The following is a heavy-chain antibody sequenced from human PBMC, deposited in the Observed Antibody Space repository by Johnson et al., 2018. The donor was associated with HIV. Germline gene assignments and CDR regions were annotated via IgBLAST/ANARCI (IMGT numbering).Heavy chain of an antibody. V-gene: IGHV3-66*03. CDR3: AKPVVPAGDDLDMYEFAFYI. J-gene: IGHJ3*02. D-gene: IGHD2-2*01. CDR2: IYSSGSK. Sequence: VQLVESGGGLIQPGGSLRLSCAVSGFAVSNNYMSWVRQAPGQGLEWVSVIYSSGSKYYADSVKGRFTIPRDNSKNTLSLQMNSLRVEDTAVYYCAKPVVPAGDDLDMYEFAFYIWGQGTMVTVS. CDR1: GFAVSNNY.